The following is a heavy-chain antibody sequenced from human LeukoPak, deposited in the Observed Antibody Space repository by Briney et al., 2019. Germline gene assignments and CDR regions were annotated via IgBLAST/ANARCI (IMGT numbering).Heavy chain of an antibody. J-gene: IGHJ3*02. CDR3: ARLRPQDAFDI. CDR2: IYPGDSDT. Sequence: GESLKVSCKGSGYTYTSYWIGWVRQMPGKGLEWMGIIYPGDSDTRYSPSFQGQVTISADKSISTACLQWNSLKASDTAMYYCARLRPQDAFDIWGQGTMVSVSS. CDR1: GYTYTSYW. V-gene: IGHV5-51*01.